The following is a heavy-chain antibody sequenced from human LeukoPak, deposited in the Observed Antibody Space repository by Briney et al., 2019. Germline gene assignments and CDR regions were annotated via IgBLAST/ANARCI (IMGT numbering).Heavy chain of an antibody. J-gene: IGHJ4*02. Sequence: GGSLRLSCAASGFTFSSYAMHWVRQAPGKGLEWVAVISYDGSNKYYADSVKGRFTVSRDNSKDTLYLQMNSLRAEDTAVYYCARSKARGFDYWGQGTLVTVSS. D-gene: IGHD3-10*01. CDR3: ARSKARGFDY. CDR2: ISYDGSNK. V-gene: IGHV3-30*04. CDR1: GFTFSSYA.